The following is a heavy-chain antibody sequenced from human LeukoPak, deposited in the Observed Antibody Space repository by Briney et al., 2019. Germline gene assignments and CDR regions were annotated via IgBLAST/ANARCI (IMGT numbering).Heavy chain of an antibody. V-gene: IGHV3-74*01. Sequence: PGGSLRLSCAASGFTFSNYWMHWVRQVPGKGLVWVSRIKSDGSVPYYADSVKGRFTISRDNAKNTLYLQMNSLRAEDTAVYYCARESSVGAHKAFDYWGQGTLVTVSS. D-gene: IGHD1-26*01. CDR1: GFTFSNYW. J-gene: IGHJ4*02. CDR2: IKSDGSVP. CDR3: ARESSVGAHKAFDY.